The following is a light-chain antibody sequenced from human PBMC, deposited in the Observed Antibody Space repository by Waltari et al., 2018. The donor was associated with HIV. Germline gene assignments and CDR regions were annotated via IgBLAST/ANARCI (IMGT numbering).Light chain of an antibody. CDR1: QSFLSTSDNKNY. J-gene: IGKJ5*01. Sequence: DIVMTQSPDSLAVSLGERATINCRSRQSFLSTSDNKNYLAWYQQKPGQPPKLLISWASTRESGLPARFSGSGSGTDFTLTISSLQAEDVAVYYCQQYFTTPITFGQGTRLEIK. V-gene: IGKV4-1*01. CDR2: WAS. CDR3: QQYFTTPIT.